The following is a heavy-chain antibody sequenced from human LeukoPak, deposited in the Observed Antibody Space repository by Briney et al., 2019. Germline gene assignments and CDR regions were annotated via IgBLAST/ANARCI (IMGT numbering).Heavy chain of an antibody. CDR2: FDPEDGET. CDR1: GYTLTELS. D-gene: IGHD2-2*02. Sequence: GASVKVSCKVSGYTLTELSMHWVRQAPGKGLEWMGGFDPEDGETIYAQKFQGRVTMTEDTSTDTAYMELSSLRSEDTAVYYCARPPAGYCSSTSCYRDAFDIWGQGTMVTVSS. J-gene: IGHJ3*02. CDR3: ARPPAGYCSSTSCYRDAFDI. V-gene: IGHV1-24*01.